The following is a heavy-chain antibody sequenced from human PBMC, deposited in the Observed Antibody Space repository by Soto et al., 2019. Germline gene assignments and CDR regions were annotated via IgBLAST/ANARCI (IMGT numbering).Heavy chain of an antibody. J-gene: IGHJ6*02. CDR3: ARGDRGGSGSPASYYYSGLDV. Sequence: DVQLLESGGHLVQPGGSLRLSCAASGFTFSYYAMSWVRQAPGKGLEWVSSVSAGGDMTYYSDSVKGRFTISRDNANNALCLQMNSLRIEDTALYYCARGDRGGSGSPASYYYSGLDVWGQWTTVTVS. D-gene: IGHD3-10*01. CDR2: VSAGGDMT. V-gene: IGHV3-23*01. CDR1: GFTFSYYA.